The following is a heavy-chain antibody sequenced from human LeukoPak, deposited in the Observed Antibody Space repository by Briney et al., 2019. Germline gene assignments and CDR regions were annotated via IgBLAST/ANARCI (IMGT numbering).Heavy chain of an antibody. V-gene: IGHV3-30*04. Sequence: EGSLRLSCATSGFTFNNHPMHWVRQAPGKGLEWVAVIGYDGRFKFHSDSVKGRFTISRDDSKNTLYLQMNSLRPEDTAVYYCARDPRTGSPDYFDYWGQGTLVTVST. CDR2: IGYDGRFK. D-gene: IGHD3-10*01. CDR1: GFTFNNHP. CDR3: ARDPRTGSPDYFDY. J-gene: IGHJ4*02.